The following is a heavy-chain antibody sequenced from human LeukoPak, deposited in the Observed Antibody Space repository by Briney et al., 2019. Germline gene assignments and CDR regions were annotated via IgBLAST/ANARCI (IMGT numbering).Heavy chain of an antibody. D-gene: IGHD1-14*01. Sequence: GGSLRLSCTASGFTFSSFAMHWVRQAPGKGLEWVALISYDGSNTYYADSVKGRFTISRDNSKNTLYLQMNSLRAEDTALYYCGGKGIYFDYGGREPLVPVPS. CDR2: ISYDGSNT. CDR1: GFTFSSFA. J-gene: IGHJ4*02. V-gene: IGHV3-30-3*01. CDR3: GGKGIYFDY.